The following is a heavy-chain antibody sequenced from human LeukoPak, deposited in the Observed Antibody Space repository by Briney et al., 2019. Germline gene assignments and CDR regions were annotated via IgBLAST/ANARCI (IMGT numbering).Heavy chain of an antibody. V-gene: IGHV3-23*01. Sequence: GGSLRLSCAASGFTFSSYAMSWVRQAPGKGLEWVSAISGSGGSTYYADSVKGRFTISRDNSKNTLYLQMNGLRVEDTAVYYCAKDMQTWPRFPDYWGQGTLVTVSS. J-gene: IGHJ4*02. CDR1: GFTFSSYA. D-gene: IGHD5-12*01. CDR2: ISGSGGST. CDR3: AKDMQTWPRFPDY.